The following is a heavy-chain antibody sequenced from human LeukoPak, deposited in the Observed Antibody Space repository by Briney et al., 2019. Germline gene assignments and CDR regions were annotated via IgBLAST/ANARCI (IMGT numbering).Heavy chain of an antibody. CDR2: ISGSGGST. Sequence: PGGSLRLSCAASGFTFSSYAMSWVRQAPGKGLEWVSAISGSGGSTYYADSVKGRFTISRDNSKNTLYLQMNSLRAEDTAVYFCAKASSSGWHTEYFQRWGQGTLVTVSS. CDR1: GFTFSSYA. V-gene: IGHV3-23*01. J-gene: IGHJ1*01. D-gene: IGHD6-25*01. CDR3: AKASSSGWHTEYFQR.